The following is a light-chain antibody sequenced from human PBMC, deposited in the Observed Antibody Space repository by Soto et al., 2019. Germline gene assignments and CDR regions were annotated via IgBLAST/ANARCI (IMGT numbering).Light chain of an antibody. CDR1: QDISNY. J-gene: IGKJ2*01. CDR2: DAS. CDR3: QQYDNLPPYT. Sequence: DIQMTQSPSSLSASVGDRVTITCQARQDISNYLNWYQQKPGKAPKLLIYDASNLETGVPSRFSGSGSGTDFTFTISSLQPEDIATYYCQQYDNLPPYTFGQGTNQEIK. V-gene: IGKV1-33*01.